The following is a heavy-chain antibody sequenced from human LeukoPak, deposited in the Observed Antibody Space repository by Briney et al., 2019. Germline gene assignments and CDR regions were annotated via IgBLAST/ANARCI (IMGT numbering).Heavy chain of an antibody. CDR1: GFTFSSYW. CDR3: AKDRSSSWTFDY. D-gene: IGHD6-13*01. CDR2: IKQDGSEK. V-gene: IGHV3-7*01. Sequence: GGSLRLSCAASGFTFSSYWMSWVRQAPGRGLEWVANIKQDGSEKYYVDSVKGRFTISRDNAKNSLYMQMNSLRAEDTAVYYCAKDRSSSWTFDYWGQGTLVTVSS. J-gene: IGHJ4*02.